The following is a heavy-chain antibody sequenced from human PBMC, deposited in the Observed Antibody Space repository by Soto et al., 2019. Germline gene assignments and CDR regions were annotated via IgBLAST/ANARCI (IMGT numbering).Heavy chain of an antibody. J-gene: IGHJ6*02. CDR1: GGCFSGYY. D-gene: IGHD3-3*01. Sequence: LSLTCAVYGGCFSGYYWSWIRQPPEKGLEWIGEINHSGSTNYNPSLKSRVTISVDTSKNQFSLKLSSVTAADTAVYYCARVQVLRFLEWTYYYYYGMDVWGQGTTVTGSS. CDR2: INHSGST. CDR3: ARVQVLRFLEWTYYYYYGMDV. V-gene: IGHV4-34*01.